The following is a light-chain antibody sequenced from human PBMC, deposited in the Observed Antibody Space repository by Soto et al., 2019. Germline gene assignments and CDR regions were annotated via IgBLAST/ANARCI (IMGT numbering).Light chain of an antibody. CDR3: QQYTNYPWT. CDR2: GTS. V-gene: IGKV1-39*01. J-gene: IGKJ1*01. CDR1: QSISGY. Sequence: DIQMTQSPSSLSGSAGDRVTITCRASQSISGYLNWYQQKPGKAPKVLMYGTSILQTGVSSRFSGSGSGTDFTLTINSLQPEDFATYYCQQYTNYPWTFGQGTKVEIK.